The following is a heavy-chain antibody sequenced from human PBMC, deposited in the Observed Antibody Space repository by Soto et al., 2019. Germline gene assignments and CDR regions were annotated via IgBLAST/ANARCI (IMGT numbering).Heavy chain of an antibody. CDR3: ASPLYSYGPMDV. CDR2: IYNSGST. D-gene: IGHD5-18*01. CDR1: GGSVSSGSYY. Sequence: QVQLQESGPGLVKPSETLSLTCTVSGGSVSSGSYYWSWIRQPPGKGLEWIGYIYNSGSTNYNPSLKSLVTISVDTSKNQFSLKLSSVTAADTAVYYCASPLYSYGPMDVWGQGTTVTVSS. V-gene: IGHV4-61*01. J-gene: IGHJ6*02.